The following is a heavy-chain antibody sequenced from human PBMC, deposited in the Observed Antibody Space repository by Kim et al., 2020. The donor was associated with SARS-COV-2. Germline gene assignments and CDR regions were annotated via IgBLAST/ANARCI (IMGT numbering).Heavy chain of an antibody. V-gene: IGHV3-33*08. D-gene: IGHD3-22*01. J-gene: IGHJ4*02. CDR1: GFTFSSYG. CDR2: IWYDGSNK. Sequence: GGSLRLSCAASGFTFSSYGMHWVRQAPGKGLEWVAVIWYDGSNKYYADSVKGRFTISRDNSKNTLYLQMNSLRAEDTAVYYCARDRDYYDSSGIDYWGQGTLVTVSS. CDR3: ARDRDYYDSSGIDY.